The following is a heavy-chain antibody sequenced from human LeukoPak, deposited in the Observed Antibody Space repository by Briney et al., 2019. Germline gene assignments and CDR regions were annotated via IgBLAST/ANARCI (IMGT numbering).Heavy chain of an antibody. CDR1: GYTFSSHD. D-gene: IGHD2-2*01. V-gene: IGHV1-69*05. CDR2: IIPVFGTA. CDR3: ARGYCSSTSCFLDY. J-gene: IGHJ4*02. Sequence: ASVRVSCTASGYTFSSHDINWVRQAPGQGLEWMGGIIPVFGTANYAQRFQGRVTITTDESTSTAYMELTSLRSEDTAVYYCARGYCSSTSCFLDYWGQGTLVTVSS.